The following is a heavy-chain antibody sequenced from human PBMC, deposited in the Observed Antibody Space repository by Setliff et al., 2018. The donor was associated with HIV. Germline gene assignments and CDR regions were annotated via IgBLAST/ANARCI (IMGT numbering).Heavy chain of an antibody. Sequence: GGSLRLSCAVSGVTYNDHFMDWVRQAPGKGLEWLGRSRSKSEGYATYYAASVKDRFIISRDKSRNIVFLQMKSLRVEDTALYYCAKAASNLAAAGGPLDMWGPGTVVTVSS. J-gene: IGHJ3*02. V-gene: IGHV3-72*01. CDR1: GVTYNDHF. CDR2: SRSKSEGYAT. CDR3: AKAASNLAAAGGPLDM. D-gene: IGHD6-13*01.